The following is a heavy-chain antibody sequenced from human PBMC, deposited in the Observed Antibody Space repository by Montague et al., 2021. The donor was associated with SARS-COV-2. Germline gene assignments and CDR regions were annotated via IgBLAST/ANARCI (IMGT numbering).Heavy chain of an antibody. CDR1: GGSISNYY. CDR3: ARAGRTIFGVITLVDY. Sequence: SETLSLTCSVSGGSISNYYWSWIRQSAGKGLEWIGRIYSSGSTNYNPSLKSQVTMSVDTSKNQFSLKLNSVTAADTAVYFCARAGRTIFGVITLVDYWGQGTLVTVSS. D-gene: IGHD3-3*01. CDR2: IYSSGST. V-gene: IGHV4-4*07. J-gene: IGHJ4*02.